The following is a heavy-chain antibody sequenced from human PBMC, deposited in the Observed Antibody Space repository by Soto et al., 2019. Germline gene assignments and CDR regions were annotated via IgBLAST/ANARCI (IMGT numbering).Heavy chain of an antibody. CDR1: GGSISSYY. D-gene: IGHD6-19*01. CDR3: AREGSGCPDY. CDR2: IYYSGST. V-gene: IGHV4-59*01. J-gene: IGHJ4*02. Sequence: TSETLSLTCTVSGGSISSYYWSWIRQPPGKGLEWIGYIYYSGSTNYNPSLKSRVTISVDTSKNQFSLKLSSVTAADTAVYYCAREGSGCPDYWGQGTLVTVSS.